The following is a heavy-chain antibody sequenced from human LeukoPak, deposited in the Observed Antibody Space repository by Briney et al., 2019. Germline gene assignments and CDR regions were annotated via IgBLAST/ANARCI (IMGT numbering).Heavy chain of an antibody. V-gene: IGHV3-7*01. CDR3: ARDLGTAIQRRAFDI. CDR1: GFTFSSYD. Sequence: GGSLRLSCAASGFTFSSYDMTWVRQAPGKGLEWVANIKQDGSETYYVDSVKGRFTISRDDAKNSLYLQMNSLRAEDTAVYYCARDLGTAIQRRAFDIWGQGTMVTVSS. CDR2: IKQDGSET. J-gene: IGHJ3*02. D-gene: IGHD5-18*01.